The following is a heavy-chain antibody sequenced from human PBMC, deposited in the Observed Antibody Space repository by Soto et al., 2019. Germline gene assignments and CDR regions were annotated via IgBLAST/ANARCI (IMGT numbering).Heavy chain of an antibody. D-gene: IGHD5-12*01. Sequence: TSETLSLTCTVSGGSISSSSYYWGWIRQPPGKGLEWIGSIYYSGSTYYNPSLKSRVTISVDTSKNQFSLKLSSVTAADTAVYYCARRRGGYNDFDYWGQGTLVTVSS. CDR3: ARRRGGYNDFDY. J-gene: IGHJ4*02. CDR1: GGSISSSSYY. V-gene: IGHV4-39*01. CDR2: IYYSGST.